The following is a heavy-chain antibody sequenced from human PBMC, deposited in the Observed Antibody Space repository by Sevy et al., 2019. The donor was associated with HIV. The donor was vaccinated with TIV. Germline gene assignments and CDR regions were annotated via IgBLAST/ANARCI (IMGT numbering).Heavy chain of an antibody. Sequence: SPTLSLTCAISGDSVSTYSAAWNWIRQSPSRGLEWLGRTYYKSKWYNDYALSVKSRISINPDTPKNQISLQLNSVTPEDTAVYYCARESRWFFFHFDYWGQGTLVTVSS. CDR2: TYYKSKWYN. J-gene: IGHJ4*02. D-gene: IGHD3-10*01. V-gene: IGHV6-1*01. CDR3: ARESRWFFFHFDY. CDR1: GDSVSTYSAA.